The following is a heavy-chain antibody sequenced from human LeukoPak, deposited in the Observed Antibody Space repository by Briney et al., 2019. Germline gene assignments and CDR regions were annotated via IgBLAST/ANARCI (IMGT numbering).Heavy chain of an antibody. J-gene: IGHJ5*02. V-gene: IGHV3-30*18. CDR2: VSSDGSSE. CDR3: AKDMELAS. Sequence: PGRSLRLSCAASGFIFNSYGMHWVRQAPGKGLEWVAVVSSDGSSEYYADSVKGRFTISRDNSKNTLYLQMNNLRGEDTAEYYCAKDMELASWGQGTLVTVSS. CDR1: GFIFNSYG. D-gene: IGHD1-26*01.